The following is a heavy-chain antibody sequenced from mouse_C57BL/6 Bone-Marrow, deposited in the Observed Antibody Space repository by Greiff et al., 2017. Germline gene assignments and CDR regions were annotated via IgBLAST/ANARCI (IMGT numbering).Heavy chain of an antibody. CDR3: AREDTGHDYYAMDY. V-gene: IGHV15-2*01. CDR1: DSEVFPIAY. Sequence: QVQLQQSGSELRSPGSSVKLSCKDFDSEVFPIAYMSWVRQKPGHGFEWIGGILPSIGRTIYGEKFEDKATLDADTLSNTAYLELNSLTSEDSAIYYCAREDTGHDYYAMDYWSQGTSVTVSS. CDR2: ILPSIGRT. D-gene: IGHD3-1*01. J-gene: IGHJ4*01.